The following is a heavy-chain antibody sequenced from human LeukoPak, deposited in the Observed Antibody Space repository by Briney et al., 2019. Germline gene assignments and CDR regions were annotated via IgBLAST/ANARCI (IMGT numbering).Heavy chain of an antibody. J-gene: IGHJ3*02. CDR2: ISYDGSNK. D-gene: IGHD1-26*01. CDR3: AKDQWELLAFDI. CDR1: GFTFSSYG. Sequence: GGSLRLSCAASGFTFSSYGMHWVRQAPGKGLEWAAVISYDGSNKYYADSVKGRFTISRDNSKNTLYLQMNSLRAEDTAVYYCAKDQWELLAFDIWGQGTMVTVSS. V-gene: IGHV3-30*18.